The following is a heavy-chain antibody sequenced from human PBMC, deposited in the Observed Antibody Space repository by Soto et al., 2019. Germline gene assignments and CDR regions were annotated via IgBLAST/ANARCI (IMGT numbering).Heavy chain of an antibody. J-gene: IGHJ5*02. D-gene: IGHD4-17*01. Sequence: GGSLRLSCAASGFTFSSYWMHWVRQAPGKGLVWVSRINSDGSTTSYADSVKGRFTISRDNAKNTLYLQMNSLRAEDTAVYYCAMTWATVTTHLPWFDPWGQGTLVTVSS. CDR1: GFTFSSYW. CDR2: INSDGSTT. CDR3: AMTWATVTTHLPWFDP. V-gene: IGHV3-74*01.